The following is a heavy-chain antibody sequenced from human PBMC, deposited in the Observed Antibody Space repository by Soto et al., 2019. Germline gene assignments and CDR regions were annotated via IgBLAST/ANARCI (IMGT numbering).Heavy chain of an antibody. CDR1: GGSISSYY. CDR2: IYTSGST. V-gene: IGHV4-4*07. Sequence: SETLSLTCTVSGGSISSYYWSWIRQPAGKGLEWIGRIYTSGSTNYNPSLKSRVTMSVDTSKNQFSLKLSSVTAADTAVYYCASCGSSCGEFDYWGQGTLVTVSS. CDR3: ASCGSSCGEFDY. J-gene: IGHJ4*02. D-gene: IGHD6-13*01.